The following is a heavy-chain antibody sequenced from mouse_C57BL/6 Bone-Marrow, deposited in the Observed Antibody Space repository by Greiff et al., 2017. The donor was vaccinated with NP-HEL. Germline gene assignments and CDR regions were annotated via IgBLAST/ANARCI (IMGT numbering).Heavy chain of an antibody. Sequence: VHLQQSGAELVRPGTSVKMSCKASGYTFTNYWIGWAKQRPGHGLEWIGDIYPGGGYTNYNEKFKGKATLTADKSSSTAYLQFSSLTSEDSAIYYCARFGYDPYYYAMDYWGQGTSVTVSS. J-gene: IGHJ4*01. CDR1: GYTFTNYW. CDR2: IYPGGGYT. V-gene: IGHV1-63*01. CDR3: ARFGYDPYYYAMDY. D-gene: IGHD2-2*01.